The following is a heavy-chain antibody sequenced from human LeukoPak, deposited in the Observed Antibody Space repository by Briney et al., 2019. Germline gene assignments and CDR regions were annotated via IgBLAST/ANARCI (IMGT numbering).Heavy chain of an antibody. D-gene: IGHD6-13*01. Sequence: ASVKVSCKTSGYTFTSYGISWVRQAPGQGLEWMGWITSYNGNTNYAQNLQGRVTMTTDTSTSTAYMELRSLRSDDTAVYYCAKQSSRRLDYLDYWGQGTLVTVSS. CDR2: ITSYNGNT. CDR1: GYTFTSYG. CDR3: AKQSSRRLDYLDY. V-gene: IGHV1-18*01. J-gene: IGHJ4*02.